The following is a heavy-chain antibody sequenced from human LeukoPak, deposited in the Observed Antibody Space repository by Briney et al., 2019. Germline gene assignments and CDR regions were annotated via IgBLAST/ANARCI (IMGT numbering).Heavy chain of an antibody. J-gene: IGHJ4*02. CDR1: GFTFSSYI. D-gene: IGHD3-22*01. CDR3: ARGSMYYYDSSGYYTDY. Sequence: TGGSLRLSCAASGFTFSSYIMNWVRQAPGKGLEWVSSISSSSSYIYYADSVKGRFTISRDNAKNSLYLQMNSLRAEDTAVYYCARGSMYYYDSSGYYTDYWGQGTLVTVSS. V-gene: IGHV3-21*01. CDR2: ISSSSSYI.